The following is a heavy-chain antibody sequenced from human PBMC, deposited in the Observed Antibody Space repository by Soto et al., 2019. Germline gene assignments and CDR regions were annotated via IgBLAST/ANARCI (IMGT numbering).Heavy chain of an antibody. CDR1: GFTFSNYA. Sequence: EVQLLESGGGLVQPGGSLRLSCAASGFTFSNYAMTWVRQAPGKGLEWVSSVSASGDTYYADSVRGRFMISRDNSKSTPSLQISRLRTDDTAVYYCAKPGSWQWRCCADFGVWGRGAMVTVSS. J-gene: IGHJ3*01. V-gene: IGHV3-23*01. D-gene: IGHD6-19*01. CDR2: VSASGDT. CDR3: AKPGSWQWRCCADFGV.